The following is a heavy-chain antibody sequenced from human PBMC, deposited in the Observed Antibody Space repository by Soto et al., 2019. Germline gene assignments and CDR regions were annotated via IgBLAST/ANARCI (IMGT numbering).Heavy chain of an antibody. CDR1: GGSVSSGSYY. CDR2: IYNSGST. V-gene: IGHV4-61*01. D-gene: IGHD1-26*01. Sequence: PSETLSLTCTVSGGSVSSGSYYWSWIRQPPGKGLEWIGYIYNSGSTNYNPSPKSRVTISVGTSKNQFSLKLSSVTAADTAVYYCARGAGIVGATVDYWGQGTLVTVSS. CDR3: ARGAGIVGATVDY. J-gene: IGHJ4*02.